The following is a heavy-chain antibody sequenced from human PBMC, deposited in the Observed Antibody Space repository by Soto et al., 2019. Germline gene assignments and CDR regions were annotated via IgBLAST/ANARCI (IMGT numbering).Heavy chain of an antibody. Sequence: GGSLRLSCAASGFCFSSYWMHWVRQAPGKGLVWVSHINSDGSSPTYADSVKGRFTISRDNAKNTLYLQMNSLRAEDSAVYYCAREEGYGSGRYFDYWGLGTLVTVSS. D-gene: IGHD3-10*01. CDR3: AREEGYGSGRYFDY. J-gene: IGHJ4*02. CDR1: GFCFSSYW. V-gene: IGHV3-74*01. CDR2: INSDGSSP.